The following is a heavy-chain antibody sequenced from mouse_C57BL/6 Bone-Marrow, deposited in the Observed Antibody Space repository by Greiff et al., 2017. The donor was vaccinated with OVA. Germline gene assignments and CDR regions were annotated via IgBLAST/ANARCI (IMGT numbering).Heavy chain of an antibody. CDR2: IWRGGST. J-gene: IGHJ4*01. CDR1: GFSLTSYG. CDR3: AKNERSSYRYAMDY. D-gene: IGHD1-1*01. V-gene: IGHV2-5*01. Sequence: QVQLKESGPGLVQPSQSLSITCTVSGFSLTSYGVHWVRQSPGKGLEWLGVIWRGGSTDYNAAFMSRLSITKDNSKSQVFFKMNSLQADDTAIYYCAKNERSSYRYAMDYWGQGTSVTVSS.